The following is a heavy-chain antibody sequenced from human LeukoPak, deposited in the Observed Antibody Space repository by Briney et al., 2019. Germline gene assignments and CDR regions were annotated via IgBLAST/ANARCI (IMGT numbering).Heavy chain of an antibody. CDR3: ARGRLPNS. Sequence: SETLSLTCAVYDRSFSAYYWSWIRQPPGKGLEWIGEINHSGSTNYNPSLKSRVTISVDTFKNQFSLNLTSVTAADTAVYYCARGRLPNSWGQGTLVTVSS. CDR2: INHSGST. CDR1: DRSFSAYY. V-gene: IGHV4-34*01. J-gene: IGHJ4*02.